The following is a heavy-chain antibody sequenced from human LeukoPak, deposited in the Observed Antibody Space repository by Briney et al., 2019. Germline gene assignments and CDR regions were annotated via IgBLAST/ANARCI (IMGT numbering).Heavy chain of an antibody. CDR3: ATNSSRGVFDY. V-gene: IGHV3-23*01. CDR2: ISGSGGST. D-gene: IGHD6-13*01. CDR1: GFTFSSYA. Sequence: GESLKISCAASGFTFSSYAMSWVRQAPGKGLEWVSAISGSGGSTYYADSVKGRFTISRDNSKNTLYLQMNSLRAEDTAVYYCATNSSRGVFDYWGQGTLVTVSS. J-gene: IGHJ4*02.